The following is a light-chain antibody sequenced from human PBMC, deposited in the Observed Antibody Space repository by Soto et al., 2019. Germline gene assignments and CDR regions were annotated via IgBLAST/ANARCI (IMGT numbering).Light chain of an antibody. J-gene: IGKJ1*01. CDR3: QQNKDWPGT. CDR1: QSVSSY. Sequence: EIVMTQSPATLSVSPGERATLSCRASQSVSSYLAWYQQRPGQAPRLLIYDASTRATGIPVRFSGSGSGTEFTLIISSLQSEDFGVYYCQQNKDWPGTFGQGTKVEIK. CDR2: DAS. V-gene: IGKV3-15*01.